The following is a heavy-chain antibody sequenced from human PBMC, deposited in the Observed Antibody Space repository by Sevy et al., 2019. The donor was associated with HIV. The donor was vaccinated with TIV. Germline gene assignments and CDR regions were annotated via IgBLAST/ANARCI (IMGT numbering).Heavy chain of an antibody. V-gene: IGHV3-23*01. CDR1: GFTVNTYA. CDR2: INNSGGST. J-gene: IGHJ4*02. D-gene: IGHD6-13*01. CDR3: VKERVGYISSWYYFDY. Sequence: GGSLRLSCAVSGFTVNTYAMSWVRQAPAKGLEWVAVINNSGGSTDYADSVRGRFSISRDNPNVDLEMNSLRVEDTAVYYCVKERVGYISSWYYFDYWGQGTLVTVSS.